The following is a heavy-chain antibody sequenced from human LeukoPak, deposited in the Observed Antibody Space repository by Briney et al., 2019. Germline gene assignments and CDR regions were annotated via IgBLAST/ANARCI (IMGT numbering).Heavy chain of an antibody. J-gene: IGHJ4*02. Sequence: PGGSLRLSCAASGFTVSSYAMHWVRQAPGTGLEWVAVISYDGSNKYYADSVKGRFTISRDNSKNTLYLQMDSLRAEDTAVYYCARDRGRGSSHNDYWGQGILVTVSS. CDR2: ISYDGSNK. V-gene: IGHV3-30-3*01. D-gene: IGHD2-15*01. CDR3: ARDRGRGSSHNDY. CDR1: GFTVSSYA.